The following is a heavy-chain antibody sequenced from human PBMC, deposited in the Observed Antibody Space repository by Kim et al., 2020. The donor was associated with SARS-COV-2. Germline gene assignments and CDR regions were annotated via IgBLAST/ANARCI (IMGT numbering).Heavy chain of an antibody. J-gene: IGHJ4*02. CDR2: IYYSGST. V-gene: IGHV4-59*01. Sequence: SETLSLTCTVSGGSISSYYWSWIRQPPGKVLEWIGYIYYSGSTNYNPSLKSRVTISVDTSKNQFSLKLSSVTAADTAVYYCARAAIFGTWDYWGQGTLVTVSS. D-gene: IGHD3-3*01. CDR3: ARAAIFGTWDY. CDR1: GGSISSYY.